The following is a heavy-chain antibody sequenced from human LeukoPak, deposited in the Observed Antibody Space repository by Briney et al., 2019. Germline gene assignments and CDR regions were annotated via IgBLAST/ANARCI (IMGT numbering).Heavy chain of an antibody. V-gene: IGHV3-21*01. CDR1: GFTFSSYS. J-gene: IGHJ5*02. CDR3: ARGRYNWKGEGENWFDP. D-gene: IGHD1-20*01. CDR2: ISAGSSCI. Sequence: PGGSLRLSCAASGFTFSSYSMNWVRQAPGKGLEWVSSISAGSSCIYYADLVKGRLSISRDNAKNSLYLQMNSLRAEDTALYYCARGRYNWKGEGENWFDPWGQGTLVTVSS.